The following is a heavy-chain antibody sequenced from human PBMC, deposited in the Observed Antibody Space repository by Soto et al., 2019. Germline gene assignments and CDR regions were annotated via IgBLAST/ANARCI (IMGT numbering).Heavy chain of an antibody. CDR2: MFYGVST. V-gene: IGHV4-39*01. CDR3: ARQRRYYYDSSGYPDY. Sequence: PSETLSLTCTVSGSSINSSGYYWGWIRQPPGKGLEWIGSMFYGVSTYYNPSLKSRVTVSVDTSKNQFSLRLSSVTAADTAVYYCARQRRYYYDSSGYPDYWGQGTLVTVSS. CDR1: GSSINSSGYY. D-gene: IGHD3-22*01. J-gene: IGHJ4*02.